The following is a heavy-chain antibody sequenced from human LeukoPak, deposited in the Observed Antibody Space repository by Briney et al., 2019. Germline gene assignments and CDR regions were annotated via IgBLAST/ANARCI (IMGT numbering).Heavy chain of an antibody. CDR3: ARDSQYDSRSYDY. D-gene: IGHD3-22*01. V-gene: IGHV4-34*01. CDR2: INHSGST. J-gene: IGHJ4*02. CDR1: GGSFSGYY. Sequence: SETLSLTCAVYGGSFSGYYWSWIRQPPGKGLEWIGEINHSGSTNYNPSLKSRVTISVDTSKNQFSLKLSSVTAADTAVYYCARDSQYDSRSYDYWGQGTLVTVSS.